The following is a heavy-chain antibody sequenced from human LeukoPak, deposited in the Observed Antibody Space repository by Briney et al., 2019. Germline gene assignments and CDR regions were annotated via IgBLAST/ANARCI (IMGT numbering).Heavy chain of an antibody. D-gene: IGHD3-10*01. J-gene: IGHJ4*02. V-gene: IGHV3-33*06. CDR2: IWYDGSNK. CDR1: GFTFSSYG. Sequence: GRSLRLSCAASGFTFSSYGMHWVRQAPGKGLEWVAVIWYDGSNKYYADSVRGRFTISRDNSKNTLYLQMNSLRAEDTAVYYCAKAGGSGPTDYWGQGTLVTVSS. CDR3: AKAGGSGPTDY.